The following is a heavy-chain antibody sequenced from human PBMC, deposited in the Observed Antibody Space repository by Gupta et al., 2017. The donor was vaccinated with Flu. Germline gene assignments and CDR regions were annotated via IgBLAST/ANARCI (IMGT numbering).Heavy chain of an antibody. D-gene: IGHD3-10*01. CDR1: GYTLTELS. CDR3: ATDLTYYYGSDKNAFDI. Sequence: QVQLVQSGAEVKKPGASVKVSCKVPGYTLTELSMHWVRQAPGKGLEWMGGFDPEDGETIYAQKFQGRVTMTEDTSTDTAYMELSSLRSEDTAVYYCATDLTYYYGSDKNAFDIWGQGTMVTVSS. V-gene: IGHV1-24*01. J-gene: IGHJ3*02. CDR2: FDPEDGET.